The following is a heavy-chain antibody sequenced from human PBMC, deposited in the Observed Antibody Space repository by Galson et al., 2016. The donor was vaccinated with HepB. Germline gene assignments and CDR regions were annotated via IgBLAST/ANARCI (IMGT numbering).Heavy chain of an antibody. CDR3: ARRGSNNGLDY. Sequence: QSGAEVKEPGESLRISCETSGYDFASLWIAWVRQKPGKGLEWMGMIFPDDSDTKYNPPFQGLAIISADKSINTTFLPWSSLKASDTAMYYCARRGSNNGLDYWGQGTPVSVS. CDR2: IFPDDSDT. V-gene: IGHV5-51*01. D-gene: IGHD2-8*01. J-gene: IGHJ4*01. CDR1: GYDFASLW.